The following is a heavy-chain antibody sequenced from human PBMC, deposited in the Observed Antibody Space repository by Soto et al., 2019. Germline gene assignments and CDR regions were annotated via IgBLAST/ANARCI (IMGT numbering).Heavy chain of an antibody. Sequence: QVQLQESGPGLVKPSETLSLTCTVSGGSISSYYWSRIRQPAGKGLEWIGGIYTSGSTNYNPSLKSRVTMSVATANNQFFLKLSSVTDAGTAVYYCARVTGNGNLSAPSGAFHSWGHGRMVTVS. V-gene: IGHV4-4*07. D-gene: IGHD1-7*01. J-gene: IGHJ3*02. CDR3: ARVTGNGNLSAPSGAFHS. CDR2: IYTSGST. CDR1: GGSISSYY.